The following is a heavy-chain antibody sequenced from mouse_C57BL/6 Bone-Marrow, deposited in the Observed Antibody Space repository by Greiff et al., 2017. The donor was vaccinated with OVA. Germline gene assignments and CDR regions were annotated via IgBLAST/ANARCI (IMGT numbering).Heavy chain of an antibody. V-gene: IGHV5-6*01. CDR1: GFTFSSYG. Sequence: EVKLMESGGDLVKPGGSLKLSCAASGFTFSSYGMSWVRQTPDKRLEWVATISSGGSYTYYPDSVKGRFTISRDNAKNTLYLQMSSLKSEDTAMYYCARKGGYYSNFGFAYWGQGTLVTVSA. J-gene: IGHJ3*01. CDR3: ARKGGYYSNFGFAY. D-gene: IGHD2-5*01. CDR2: ISSGGSYT.